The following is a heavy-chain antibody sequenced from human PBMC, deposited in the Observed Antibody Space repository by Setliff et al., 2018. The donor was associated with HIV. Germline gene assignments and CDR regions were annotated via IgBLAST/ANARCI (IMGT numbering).Heavy chain of an antibody. CDR1: GYNFTNYG. Sequence: ASVKVSCKASGYNFTNYGINWVRQDPGQGLEWMGWINTNTGYPTYAQAFRGRFVFPLDTSVSTAYLEISSLEAEDTAVYFCARVRTSYNFWVGDVFDPWGQGTLVTVSS. J-gene: IGHJ5*02. CDR3: ARVRTSYNFWVGDVFDP. D-gene: IGHD1-1*01. V-gene: IGHV7-4-1*02. CDR2: INTNTGYP.